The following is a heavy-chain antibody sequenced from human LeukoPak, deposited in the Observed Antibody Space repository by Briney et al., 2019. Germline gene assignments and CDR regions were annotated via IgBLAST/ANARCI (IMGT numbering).Heavy chain of an antibody. Sequence: SGTLSLTCTVSGASISSSYWSWVRQPPGKRLEWIGFIYYNGNTNSNPSLKSRVTISADTSKNQFSLKLTSVTAADTAVYYCVRGNYDNRGYSNAFDIWGQGAMVTGSS. V-gene: IGHV4-59*01. CDR2: IYYNGNT. CDR1: GASISSSY. J-gene: IGHJ3*02. CDR3: VRGNYDNRGYSNAFDI. D-gene: IGHD3-22*01.